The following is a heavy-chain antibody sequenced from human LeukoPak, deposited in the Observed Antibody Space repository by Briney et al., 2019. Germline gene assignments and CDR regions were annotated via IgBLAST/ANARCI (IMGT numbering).Heavy chain of an antibody. CDR2: IYSDNT. Sequence: GGSLRLSCTASGFIFSTYSMSWVRQAPGKGLEWVSFIYSDNTHYSDSVKGRFTISRDNSKNTLYLQMNSLRAEDTAVYYCARRAGAYSHPYDYWGQGTLVTVSS. D-gene: IGHD4/OR15-4a*01. V-gene: IGHV3-53*01. CDR3: ARRAGAYSHPYDY. J-gene: IGHJ4*02. CDR1: GFIFSTYS.